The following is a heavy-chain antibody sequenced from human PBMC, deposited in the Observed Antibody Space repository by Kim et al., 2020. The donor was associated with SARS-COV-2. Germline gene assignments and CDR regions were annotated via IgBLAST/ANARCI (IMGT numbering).Heavy chain of an antibody. Sequence: GGSLRLSCAASGFTFSSYAMHWVRQAPGKGLEWVAVISYDGSNKYYADSVKGRFTISRDNSKNTLYLQMNSLRAEDTAVYYCASGTPPLAEYFQHWGQGT. CDR2: ISYDGSNK. CDR3: ASGTPPLAEYFQH. V-gene: IGHV3-30*04. J-gene: IGHJ1*01. CDR1: GFTFSSYA.